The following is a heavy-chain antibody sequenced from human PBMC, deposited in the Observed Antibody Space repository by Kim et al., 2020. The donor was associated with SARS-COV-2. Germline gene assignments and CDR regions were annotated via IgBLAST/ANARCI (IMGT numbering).Heavy chain of an antibody. CDR3: ARGGSTVGPLPDY. Sequence: SETLSLTCAVSGGSISSGGYSWSWIRQPPGKGLEWIGYIYHSGSTYYNPSLKSRVTISVDRSKNQFSLKLSSVTAADTAVYYCARGGSTVGPLPDYWGQGTLVTVSS. CDR2: IYHSGST. D-gene: IGHD4-17*01. V-gene: IGHV4-30-2*01. CDR1: GGSISSGGYS. J-gene: IGHJ4*02.